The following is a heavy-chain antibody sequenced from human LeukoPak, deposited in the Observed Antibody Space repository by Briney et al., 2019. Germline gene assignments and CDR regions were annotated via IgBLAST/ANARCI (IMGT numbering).Heavy chain of an antibody. CDR1: GGSISSYY. CDR3: ARDLHYDFWSGYYTPGDYYYYMDV. Sequence: SETLSLTCTVSGGSISSYYWSWIRQPPGKGLEWIGYIYYSGSTNYNPSLKSRVTISVDTSKNQFSLKLSSVTAADTAVYYCARDLHYDFWSGYYTPGDYYYYMDVWAKGPRSPSP. V-gene: IGHV4-59*01. D-gene: IGHD3-3*01. J-gene: IGHJ6*03. CDR2: IYYSGST.